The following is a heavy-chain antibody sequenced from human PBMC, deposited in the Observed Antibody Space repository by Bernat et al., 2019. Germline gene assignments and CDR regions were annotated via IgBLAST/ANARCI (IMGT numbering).Heavy chain of an antibody. Sequence: QLQLQESGPGLVRPPETLSLTCAVSNGSVTSGPFYWAWIRRSPGRGLEWIGTIYSGGKTFYNPSLKSRVTISVDTSKNQLSLKLSYVTAADTAVYYCARHGWSGYYFDYWGQGTLVTVSS. CDR3: ARHGWSGYYFDY. J-gene: IGHJ4*02. V-gene: IGHV4-39*01. CDR1: NGSVTSGPFY. CDR2: IYSGGKT. D-gene: IGHD3-3*01.